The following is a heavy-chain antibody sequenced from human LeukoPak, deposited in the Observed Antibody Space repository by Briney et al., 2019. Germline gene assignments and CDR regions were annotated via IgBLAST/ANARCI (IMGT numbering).Heavy chain of an antibody. D-gene: IGHD3-22*01. V-gene: IGHV3-7*01. Sequence: PGGSLRLSCAASGFVYSAVWMSWVRQAPGKGLEWVANIKQDGSEKYYEDSVKGRFTISRDNARNTLFLQMDSLRAEDTAVYYCARESVRRISMRSKGFFDYWGRGTRVTVSS. CDR2: IKQDGSEK. CDR3: ARESVRRISMRSKGFFDY. CDR1: GFVYSAVW. J-gene: IGHJ4*02.